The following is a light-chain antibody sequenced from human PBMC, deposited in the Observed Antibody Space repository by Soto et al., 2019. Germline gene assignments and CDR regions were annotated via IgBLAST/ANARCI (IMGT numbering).Light chain of an antibody. J-gene: IGKJ1*01. CDR2: CAS. Sequence: EIGLTQSPGTMSFYTGERASLSCRASQSVSSSYLAWYQQTPGQAPRLLIYCASSRATGSPDRFSGSESGTDFTLTFSILEPEVFAVYYYRQYGSSPGTFGQGTKVAIK. CDR1: QSVSSSY. V-gene: IGKV3-20*01. CDR3: RQYGSSPGT.